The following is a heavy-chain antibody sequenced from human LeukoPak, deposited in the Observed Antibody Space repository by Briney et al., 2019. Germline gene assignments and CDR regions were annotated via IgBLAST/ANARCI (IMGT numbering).Heavy chain of an antibody. CDR1: GFTFSAYS. Sequence: GGSLRLSSAASGFTFSAYSMNWVRQAPGKGLEWVSSISSSSTYMYYADSVKGRFTISRDNAKNSLYLQMNSLTAEDTAVYYCARELDPTFDYWGRGTVVTVSS. V-gene: IGHV3-21*01. CDR3: ARELDPTFDY. J-gene: IGHJ4*02. CDR2: ISSSSTYM.